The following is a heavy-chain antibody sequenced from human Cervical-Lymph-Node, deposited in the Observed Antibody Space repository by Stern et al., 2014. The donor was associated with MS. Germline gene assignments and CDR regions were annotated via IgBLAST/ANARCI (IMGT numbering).Heavy chain of an antibody. CDR3: TKDLALYSSEWLIGDC. D-gene: IGHD6-25*01. J-gene: IGHJ4*02. CDR1: GFRFDEYA. V-gene: IGHV3-9*01. CDR2: ISWNSGSI. Sequence: EVQLEESGGGLVQPGRSLRLSCAASGFRFDEYAMHWVRQAPGKGLEWGSGISWNSGSIGYADSVKGRFTISRDNAKNSLYLQMNNLRVEDTALYYCTKDLALYSSEWLIGDCWCQGTPVTVSS.